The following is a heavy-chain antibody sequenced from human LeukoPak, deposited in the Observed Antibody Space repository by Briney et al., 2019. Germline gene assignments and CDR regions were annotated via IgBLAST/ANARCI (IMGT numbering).Heavy chain of an antibody. V-gene: IGHV3-30*18. CDR2: ISYDGSNK. Sequence: GGSLRLSCAASGFTFGSYGMHWVRQAPGKGLEWVAVISYDGSNKYYADSVKGRFTISRDNSKNTLHLQMNSLRAEDTAVYYCAKVGLQLDFDYWGQGTLVTVSS. CDR3: AKVGLQLDFDY. J-gene: IGHJ4*02. D-gene: IGHD6-6*01. CDR1: GFTFGSYG.